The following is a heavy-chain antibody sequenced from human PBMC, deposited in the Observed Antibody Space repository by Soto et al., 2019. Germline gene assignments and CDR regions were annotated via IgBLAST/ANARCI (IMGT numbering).Heavy chain of an antibody. V-gene: IGHV3-33*01. J-gene: IGHJ4*02. Sequence: GGSLSLSCAASGFTFSSYGMHWVRQAPGKGLEWVAVIWYDGSNKYYADSVKGRFTISRDNSKNTLYLQMNSLRAEDTAVYYCARDQTPIAVAPTTIDYWGQGTLVTVSS. CDR2: IWYDGSNK. CDR3: ARDQTPIAVAPTTIDY. D-gene: IGHD6-19*01. CDR1: GFTFSSYG.